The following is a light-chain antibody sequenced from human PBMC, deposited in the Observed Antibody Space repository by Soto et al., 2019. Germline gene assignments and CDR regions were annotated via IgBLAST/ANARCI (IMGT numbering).Light chain of an antibody. V-gene: IGLV2-11*01. CDR3: CSYAGSYTGV. CDR2: DVS. Sequence: QSVLTQPPSASGSPGQSVTISCTGTSSDVGAYNYVSWYQQHPGKAPKLMIYDVSKRPSGVPDRFSGSKSGNTASLTISGLQAEDEADYYCCSYAGSYTGVFGGGTKLTVL. J-gene: IGLJ2*01. CDR1: SSDVGAYNY.